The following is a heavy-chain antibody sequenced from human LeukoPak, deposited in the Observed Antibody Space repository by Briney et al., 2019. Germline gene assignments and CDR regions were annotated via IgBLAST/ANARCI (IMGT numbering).Heavy chain of an antibody. V-gene: IGHV4-4*07. CDR2: IYTSGST. CDR1: GGSISSYY. D-gene: IGHD3-22*01. Sequence: SETLSLTCTVSGGSISSYYWSWIRQPAGKGLEWIGRIYTSGSTNYNPSLKSRVTMSVDTSKNQFSLKLSSVTAADTAVYYCARNYDSSGYRYWYFDLGGRGCLVTVSS. J-gene: IGHJ2*01. CDR3: ARNYDSSGYRYWYFDL.